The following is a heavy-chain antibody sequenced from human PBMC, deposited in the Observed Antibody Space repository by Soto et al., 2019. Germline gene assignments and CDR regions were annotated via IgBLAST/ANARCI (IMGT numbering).Heavy chain of an antibody. D-gene: IGHD2-2*01. Sequence: GGSLRLSCVASGFTFSSYAMSWVRQAPGKGLEWVSAITDDGDDTYYADSVKGRFTISRDNSKNTLSLQMNSLRAEETAVYYCARSPPRYCSRTTCPFDYWGQGTLVT. J-gene: IGHJ4*02. CDR3: ARSPPRYCSRTTCPFDY. CDR2: ITDDGDDT. V-gene: IGHV3-23*01. CDR1: GFTFSSYA.